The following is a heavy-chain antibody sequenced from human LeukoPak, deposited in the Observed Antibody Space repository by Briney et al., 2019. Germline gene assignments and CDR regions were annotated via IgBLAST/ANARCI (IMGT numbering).Heavy chain of an antibody. Sequence: TGGSLRLSCAASGFTFSSYGMHWVRQAPGKGLEWVAVISYDGSNKYYADSVKGRFTISRDNSKNTLYLQMNSLRAEDTAVYYCAKEDPVAGTPNDYWGQGTLVTVSS. CDR3: AKEDPVAGTPNDY. D-gene: IGHD6-19*01. V-gene: IGHV3-30*18. CDR1: GFTFSSYG. J-gene: IGHJ4*02. CDR2: ISYDGSNK.